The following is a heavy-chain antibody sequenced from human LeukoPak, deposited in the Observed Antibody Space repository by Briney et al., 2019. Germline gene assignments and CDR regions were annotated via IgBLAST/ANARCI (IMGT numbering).Heavy chain of an antibody. CDR3: ATYHDSTTYLDY. Sequence: IVTISHSCSSYYNPSLMSRVTISVDTSNNQFSLKLRSVTAADTAVYYCATYHDSTTYLDYWGQGTLVTVSS. D-gene: IGHD4-11*01. CDR2: ISHSCSS. J-gene: IGHJ4*02. V-gene: IGHV4-38-2*01.